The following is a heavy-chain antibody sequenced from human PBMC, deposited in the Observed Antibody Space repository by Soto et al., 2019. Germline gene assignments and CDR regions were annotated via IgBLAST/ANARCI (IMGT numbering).Heavy chain of an antibody. CDR3: ATGFWSGPIAHYFDY. D-gene: IGHD3-3*01. Sequence: GASVKVSCKASGGSFSTYSINWLRQAPGQGLEWMGGIIPLFGTANYAQNFQDRFTFTADKSTTTAYMEVRRLRSEDTAVYYCATGFWSGPIAHYFDYWGKGTLVTAPQ. CDR1: GGSFSTYS. CDR2: IIPLFGTA. V-gene: IGHV1-69*06. J-gene: IGHJ4*01.